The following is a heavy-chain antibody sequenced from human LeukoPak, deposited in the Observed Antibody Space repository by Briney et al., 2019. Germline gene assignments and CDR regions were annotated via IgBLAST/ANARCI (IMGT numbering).Heavy chain of an antibody. CDR2: IYYSGST. J-gene: IGHJ4*02. V-gene: IGHV4-59*01. D-gene: IGHD6-19*01. CDR3: ARGGGWNYSDY. Sequence: SETLSLTCTVSGGSISSYYWSWIRQPPGKGLEWIGYIYYSGSTNHNPSLKSRVTISVDTSKNQFSLKLNSVTAADTAVYYCARGGGWNYSDYWGQGTLVTVSS. CDR1: GGSISSYY.